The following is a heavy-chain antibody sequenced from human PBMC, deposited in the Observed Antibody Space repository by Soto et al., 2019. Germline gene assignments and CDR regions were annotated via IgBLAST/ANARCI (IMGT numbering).Heavy chain of an antibody. J-gene: IGHJ6*02. CDR3: ARVVTMIVVVYYGMDV. CDR1: GFTFSSYA. CDR2: ISYDGSNK. V-gene: IGHV3-30-3*01. Sequence: PGGSLRLSCAASGFTFSSYAMHWVRQAPGKGLEWVAVISYDGSNKYYADSVKGRFTISRDNSKNTLYLQMNSLRAEDTAVYYCARVVTMIVVVYYGMDVWGQGTTVTVSS. D-gene: IGHD3-22*01.